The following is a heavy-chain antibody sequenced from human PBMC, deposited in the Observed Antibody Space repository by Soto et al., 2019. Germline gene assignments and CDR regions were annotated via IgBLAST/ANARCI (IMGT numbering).Heavy chain of an antibody. CDR3: ARECSSTSCFLFDH. Sequence: PETLSLTCTVSAGSIAPYYWSWIRQSPGKGLEWIGYVHYTGSTKYNPSLKSRVTISVDTSKNQFSLKLSSVTAADTAVYYCARECSSTSCFLFDHWGHGTLVTVSS. CDR1: AGSIAPYY. D-gene: IGHD2-2*01. V-gene: IGHV4-59*01. CDR2: VHYTGST. J-gene: IGHJ4*01.